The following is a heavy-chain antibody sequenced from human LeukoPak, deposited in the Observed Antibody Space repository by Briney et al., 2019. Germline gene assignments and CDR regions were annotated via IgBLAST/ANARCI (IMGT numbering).Heavy chain of an antibody. D-gene: IGHD3-9*01. CDR2: INQDGSVE. J-gene: IGHJ5*02. CDR3: ARDLSYYDILTGSNWFDP. Sequence: LSGGSLRLSCAASGFTISNYWMDWVRQAPGEGLEWVANINQDGSVEHYVDSVKGRFTISRDNAKNSLYLQMNTLRAEDTAVYYCARDLSYYDILTGSNWFDPWGQGTLVTVSS. V-gene: IGHV3-7*01. CDR1: GFTISNYW.